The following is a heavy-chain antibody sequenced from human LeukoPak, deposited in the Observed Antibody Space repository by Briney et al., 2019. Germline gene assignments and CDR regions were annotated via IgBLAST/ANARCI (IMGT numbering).Heavy chain of an antibody. CDR2: IGSSGSTI. J-gene: IGHJ4*02. V-gene: IGHV3-11*01. CDR3: AQDRYYYGSGAILPGLY. Sequence: PGGSLRLSCAASGFTFSDYYMSWIRQAPGKGLEWVSYIGSSGSTIYYADSVKGRFTISRDNAKNSLYLQMNSLRAEDTAVYYCAQDRYYYGSGAILPGLYWGQGTLVTVSS. D-gene: IGHD3-10*01. CDR1: GFTFSDYY.